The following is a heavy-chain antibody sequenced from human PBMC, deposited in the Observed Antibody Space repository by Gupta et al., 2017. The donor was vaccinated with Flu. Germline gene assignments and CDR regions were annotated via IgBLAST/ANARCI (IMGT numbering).Heavy chain of an antibody. CDR2: IRSKAYGGTT. CDR3: TKAAAAGPFDY. J-gene: IGHJ4*02. Sequence: EVQLVESGGGLVQPGRSLRLSCTASGFTFGDYAMSWVRQAPGKGLEWVGFIRSKAYGGTTEYAASVKGRFTISRDDSKSIAYLQMNSLKTEDTAVYYCTKAAAAGPFDYWGQGTLVTVSS. CDR1: GFTFGDYA. D-gene: IGHD6-13*01. V-gene: IGHV3-49*04.